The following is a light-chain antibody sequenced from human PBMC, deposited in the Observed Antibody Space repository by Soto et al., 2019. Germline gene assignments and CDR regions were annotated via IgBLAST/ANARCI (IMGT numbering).Light chain of an antibody. V-gene: IGKV3-20*01. Sequence: IVVTLAPSTLSLSSGEGATRSCRASQSVGINYLAWYQQKPGQAPRLLMYGASSRATGIPDRFSGSGSGTDFTLTISRLEPEDFAVYYCKQYAGSPWTFGQGTKVDIK. CDR1: QSVGINY. J-gene: IGKJ1*01. CDR3: KQYAGSPWT. CDR2: GAS.